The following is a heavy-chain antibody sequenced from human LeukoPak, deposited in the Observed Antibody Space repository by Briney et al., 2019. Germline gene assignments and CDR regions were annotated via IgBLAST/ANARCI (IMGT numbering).Heavy chain of an antibody. Sequence: PETLSLTCAVYGGSFSGYYWSWIRQPPGKGLEWIGEINHSGSTNYNPSLKSRVTISVDTSKNQFSLKLSSVTAADTAVYYCARGFSWIQLWSSRKFVAFDYWGQGTLVTVSS. J-gene: IGHJ4*02. CDR3: ARGFSWIQLWSSRKFVAFDY. CDR1: GGSFSGYY. CDR2: INHSGST. D-gene: IGHD5-18*01. V-gene: IGHV4-34*01.